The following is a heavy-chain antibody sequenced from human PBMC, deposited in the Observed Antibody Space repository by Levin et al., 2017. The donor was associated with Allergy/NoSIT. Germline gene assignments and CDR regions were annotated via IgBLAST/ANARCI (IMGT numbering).Heavy chain of an antibody. CDR2: IYYSGST. CDR1: GGSISSGGYY. CDR3: ARVRAGTTGTDYYYYYMDG. Sequence: PSETLSLTCTVSGGSISSGGYYWSWIRQHPGKGLEWIGYIYYSGSTYYNPSLKSRVTISVDTSKNQFSLKLSSVTAADTAVYYCARVRAGTTGTDYYYYYMDGWGKGTTVTVSS. V-gene: IGHV4-31*03. J-gene: IGHJ6*03. D-gene: IGHD1-1*01.